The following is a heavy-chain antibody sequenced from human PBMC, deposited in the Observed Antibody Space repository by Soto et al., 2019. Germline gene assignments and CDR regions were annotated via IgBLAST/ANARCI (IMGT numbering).Heavy chain of an antibody. CDR1: GDSISSGFYY. Sequence: PSETLSLTCTVSGDSISSGFYYWSWLRQHPGKGLEWIGYIYYSGSTYYNPSLKSRVTISVDTSKNQFSLKLSSVTAADTAVYYCATSLGVSSLDYWGQGTLVTVSS. J-gene: IGHJ4*02. V-gene: IGHV4-31*03. CDR2: IYYSGST. D-gene: IGHD3-16*01. CDR3: ATSLGVSSLDY.